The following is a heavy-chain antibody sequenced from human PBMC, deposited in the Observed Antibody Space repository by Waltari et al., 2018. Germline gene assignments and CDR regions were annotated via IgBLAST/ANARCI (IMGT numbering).Heavy chain of an antibody. CDR2: MYHIGNP. CDR1: GYSISSGYY. CDR3: ARVHSVSYAQASWFDP. J-gene: IGHJ5*02. D-gene: IGHD1-26*01. V-gene: IGHV4-38-2*01. Sequence: QVQLQESGPGLLKPSETLSLTCAVSGYSISSGYYWGWIRQPPEEGLEWIGSMYHIGNPSYNPSLKSRVTMSLDTSKNQFSLKLSSVTAADTAVYYCARVHSVSYAQASWFDPWGQGTLVTVSS.